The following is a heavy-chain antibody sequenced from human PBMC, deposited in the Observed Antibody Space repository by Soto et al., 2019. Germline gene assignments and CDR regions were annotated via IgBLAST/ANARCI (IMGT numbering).Heavy chain of an antibody. J-gene: IGHJ4*02. CDR3: ARPPGYSGSDSSKGPYFDY. V-gene: IGHV5-51*01. CDR2: IYPGDSDT. CDR1: GYSFTTSW. Sequence: PGESLKISCKASGYSFTTSWIGWVRQKPGKGLEWVGIIYPGDSDTRYNSSFRGQVTISADKSITTSYLQWNTLKASDTAMYFCARPPGYSGSDSSKGPYFDYWGLGTLVTVSS. D-gene: IGHD5-12*01.